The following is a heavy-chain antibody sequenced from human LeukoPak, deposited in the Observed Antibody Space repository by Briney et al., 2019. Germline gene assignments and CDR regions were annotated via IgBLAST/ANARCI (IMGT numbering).Heavy chain of an antibody. CDR1: GFTFSSYA. CDR3: ARDRLDGCSSTSCYLGRYYYYYGMDV. V-gene: IGHV3-30-3*01. J-gene: IGHJ6*02. CDR2: ISYDGSNK. Sequence: PGGSLRLSCAASGFTFSSYAMHWVRQAPGKGLEWVAVISYDGSNKYYADSVKGRFTISRDNSKNTLYLQMNSLRAEDTAVYYCARDRLDGCSSTSCYLGRYYYYYGMDVWGQGTTVTVSS. D-gene: IGHD2-2*01.